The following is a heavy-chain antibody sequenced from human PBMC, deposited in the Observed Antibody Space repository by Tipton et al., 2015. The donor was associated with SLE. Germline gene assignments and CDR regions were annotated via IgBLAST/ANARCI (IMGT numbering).Heavy chain of an antibody. V-gene: IGHV4-61*10. D-gene: IGHD4/OR15-4a*01. CDR3: ARRRRGCWPFDY. J-gene: IGHJ4*02. Sequence: TLSLTCTVSGGSVGSGSHHWRWLRQPAGKGLEWIGFIYTSGGTNYNPSLKSRVTMSLDTSKNQFSLNVSSVTAADTALYSCARRRRGCWPFDYWGQGTLVTVSS. CDR2: IYTSGGT. CDR1: GGSVGSGSHH.